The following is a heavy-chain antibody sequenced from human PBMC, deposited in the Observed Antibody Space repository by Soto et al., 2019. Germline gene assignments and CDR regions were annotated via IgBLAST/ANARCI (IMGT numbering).Heavy chain of an antibody. V-gene: IGHV1-18*04. D-gene: IGHD5-18*01. CDR1: GYTFTSYG. Sequence: QGQLVQSGAEVKKPGASGKVSCKASGYTFTSYGISWVRRAPGQGLEGMGWISADNGNTNYAQKIQGRVTITTATSTSTAYIELRSLRSDDTAVYYCARDSDTVPRYFDYWGQGTLVTVSS. J-gene: IGHJ4*02. CDR3: ARDSDTVPRYFDY. CDR2: ISADNGNT.